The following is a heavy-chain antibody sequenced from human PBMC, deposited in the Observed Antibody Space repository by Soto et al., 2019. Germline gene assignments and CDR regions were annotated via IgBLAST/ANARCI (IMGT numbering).Heavy chain of an antibody. CDR2: ISYDGSNK. V-gene: IGHV3-30*03. CDR1: GFTFSSYG. Sequence: QVQLVESGGGVVQPGRSLRLSCAASGFTFSSYGMHWVRQAPGKGLEWVAVISYDGSNKYYADSVKGRFTISRDNSKNTRYLQLNSLSAEDTAVYYCAIYSRGWYPLDYWGQGTLVTVSS. J-gene: IGHJ4*02. D-gene: IGHD6-13*01. CDR3: AIYSRGWYPLDY.